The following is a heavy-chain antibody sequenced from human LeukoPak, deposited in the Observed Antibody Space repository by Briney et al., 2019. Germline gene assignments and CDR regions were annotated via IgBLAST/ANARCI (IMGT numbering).Heavy chain of an antibody. J-gene: IGHJ4*02. CDR1: DYSISSGKY. V-gene: IGHV4-38-2*01. Sequence: SETLSLTCAVSDYSISSGKYWGWIRQPPGKGLEWIGSVYQSGSTHYSPSLKSRVTISVDTSKNQFSLKLRSGTAADTAVYYCGRNDSSGYFDYWGQGTLVTVSS. D-gene: IGHD3-22*01. CDR3: GRNDSSGYFDY. CDR2: VYQSGST.